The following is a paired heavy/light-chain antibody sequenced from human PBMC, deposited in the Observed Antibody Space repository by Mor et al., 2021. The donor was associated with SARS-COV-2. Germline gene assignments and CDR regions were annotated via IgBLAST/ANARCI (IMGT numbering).Heavy chain of an antibody. CDR3: ARHRQLEPSCFDH. D-gene: IGHD1-1*01. Sequence: QLQLQESGPGLVKPSETLPLTCIVSGGSISSRSYYWGWIRQPPGKGLEWIGSTYYDGRTYYSPSLKSRVSISVDSSKNQFSLKLNSMTATDTAVYYCARHRQLEPSCFDHWGQGTLVTVSS. CDR2: TYYDGRT. V-gene: IGHV4-39*01. J-gene: IGHJ4*02. CDR1: GGSISSRSYY.
Light chain of an antibody. J-gene: IGLJ3*02. Sequence: SYELTQPPSVSVSPGQTASITCSGDKLGNKYACWYQQKPGQSPMMVMFQDSKRPSGISERFSGSNSGNTATLTISGTQTMDEADYYCQAWDSSTAVFGGGTKLTVL. CDR2: QDS. CDR3: QAWDSSTAV. V-gene: IGLV3-1*01. CDR1: KLGNKY.